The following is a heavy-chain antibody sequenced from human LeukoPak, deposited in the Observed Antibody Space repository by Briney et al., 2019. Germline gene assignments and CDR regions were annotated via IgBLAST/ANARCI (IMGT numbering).Heavy chain of an antibody. V-gene: IGHV3-23*01. CDR3: AKTGGSSYYFDS. J-gene: IGHJ4*02. Sequence: GGSLRLSCAASGFTFSDYAMNWVRQAPGKGLEWVSAISGSGGNTYYAGSVRGRFTISTDSSKNTLYLQMISLRAEDTALYYCAKTGGSSYYFDSWGQGSLVTVSS. D-gene: IGHD1-26*01. CDR2: ISGSGGNT. CDR1: GFTFSDYA.